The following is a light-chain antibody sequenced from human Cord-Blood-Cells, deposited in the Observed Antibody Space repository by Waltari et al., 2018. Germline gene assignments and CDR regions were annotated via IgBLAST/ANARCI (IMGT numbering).Light chain of an antibody. CDR1: SSNIGNTY. V-gene: IGLV1-51*01. Sequence: QSVLTQPPSVSAAPGQKVTISCSGSSSNIGNTYVSWYQQLPGPAPKLLIYDNNKRPTGVPDRFAGSKSGTSATLGITGLQTGDEADYYCGTWDSSLSAYVFGTGTKVTVL. J-gene: IGLJ1*01. CDR3: GTWDSSLSAYV. CDR2: DNN.